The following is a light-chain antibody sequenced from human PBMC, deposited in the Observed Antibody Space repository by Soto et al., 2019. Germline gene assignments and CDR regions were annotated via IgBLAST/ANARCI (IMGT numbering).Light chain of an antibody. J-gene: IGKJ4*01. Sequence: DIQMTQSPSSLSASVGDRVTITCRASQDIARYLGWYQQKPGRVPKLLIFAASTLQSGVPSRFSGSGSGTDFTLTISSLQPEDVATYYCQQCQSAPHTFGGGTKVELK. CDR3: QQCQSAPHT. CDR1: QDIARY. CDR2: AAS. V-gene: IGKV1-27*01.